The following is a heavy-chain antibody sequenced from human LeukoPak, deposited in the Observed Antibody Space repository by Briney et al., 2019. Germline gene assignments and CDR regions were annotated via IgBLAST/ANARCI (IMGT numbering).Heavy chain of an antibody. CDR1: GFTFGSYY. D-gene: IGHD3-3*01. Sequence: GGSLRLSCEASGFTFGSYYMSWVRRAPGKGLEWVANIRQDGSEQYYVDSVKGRFTISRDNAKNSLYLQMNSLRAEDTAVYYCAKEDFWSDYRKGYMDVWGKGTTVTVSS. CDR2: IRQDGSEQ. CDR3: AKEDFWSDYRKGYMDV. V-gene: IGHV3-7*03. J-gene: IGHJ6*03.